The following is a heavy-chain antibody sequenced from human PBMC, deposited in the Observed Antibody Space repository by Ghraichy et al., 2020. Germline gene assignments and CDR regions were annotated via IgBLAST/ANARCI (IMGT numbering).Heavy chain of an antibody. Sequence: LSLTCAASGYIFRNYGIHWVHQAPGKGLEWAASIWADGSNENSADSVKGRFTVSKDDSKNTVYLQMDSLRAEDTAVYYCVRDDCNGISCYLGGYWGQGTLVTVSS. D-gene: IGHD2-15*01. CDR3: VRDDCNGISCYLGGY. J-gene: IGHJ4*02. CDR2: IWADGSNE. V-gene: IGHV3-33*01. CDR1: GYIFRNYG.